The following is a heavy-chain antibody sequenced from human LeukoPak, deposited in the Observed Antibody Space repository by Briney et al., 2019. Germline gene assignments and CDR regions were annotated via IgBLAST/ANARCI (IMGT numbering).Heavy chain of an antibody. CDR3: AKDREYDSSGYYYYYYYMDV. CDR1: GFTFSDYY. J-gene: IGHJ6*03. CDR2: ISSSGSTI. V-gene: IGHV3-11*01. D-gene: IGHD3-22*01. Sequence: PGGSLRLSCAASGFTFSDYYMSWIRQAPGKGLEWVSYISSSGSTIYYADSEKGRFTISRDNAKNSLYLQMNSLRAEDTAVYYCAKDREYDSSGYYYYYYYMDVWGKGTTVTVSS.